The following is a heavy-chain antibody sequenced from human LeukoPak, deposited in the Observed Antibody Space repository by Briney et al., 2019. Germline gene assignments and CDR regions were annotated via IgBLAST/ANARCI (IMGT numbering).Heavy chain of an antibody. CDR1: GYTLTELS. Sequence: ASVKVSCKVSGYTLTELSMHWVRQAPGKGLEWMGGFDPEDGGTIYAQKFQGRVTMTEDTSTDTAYMELSSLRSEDTAVYYCATDFNLGYSSSWYSGYWGQGTLVTVSS. D-gene: IGHD6-13*01. J-gene: IGHJ4*02. V-gene: IGHV1-24*01. CDR3: ATDFNLGYSSSWYSGY. CDR2: FDPEDGGT.